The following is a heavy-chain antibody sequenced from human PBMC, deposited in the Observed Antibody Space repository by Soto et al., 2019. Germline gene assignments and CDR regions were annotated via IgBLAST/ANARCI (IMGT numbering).Heavy chain of an antibody. CDR2: IIPIFGTA. J-gene: IGHJ6*02. CDR1: GGTFSSYA. CDR3: ARVSGYSSSYIRRSDYYYGMDV. D-gene: IGHD6-13*01. Sequence: SVKVSCKASGGTFSSYAISWVRQAPGQGLEWMGGIIPIFGTANYAQKFQGRVTITADESTSTAYMELSSLRSEDTAVHYCARVSGYSSSYIRRSDYYYGMDVWGQGTTVTVSS. V-gene: IGHV1-69*13.